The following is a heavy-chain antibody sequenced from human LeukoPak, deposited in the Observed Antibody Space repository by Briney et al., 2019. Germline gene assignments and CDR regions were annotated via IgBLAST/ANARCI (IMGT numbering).Heavy chain of an antibody. V-gene: IGHV3-48*01. D-gene: IGHD1-26*01. J-gene: IGHJ4*02. Sequence: PGGSLRLSCAASGFTFSSYSMNWVRQAPGKGLEWVSYISSSSSTIYYADSVKGRFTISRDNAKNSLYLQMNSLRAEDTAVYYCAMDSGSWVNGYYFDYWGQGTLVTVSS. CDR3: AMDSGSWVNGYYFDY. CDR2: ISSSSSTI. CDR1: GFTFSSYS.